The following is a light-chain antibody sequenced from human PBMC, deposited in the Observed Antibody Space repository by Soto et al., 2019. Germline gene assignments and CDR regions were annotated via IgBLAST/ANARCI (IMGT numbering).Light chain of an antibody. CDR1: SSDIGRYDY. Sequence: QSVLTQPASMSGSPGQSITISCTGTSSDIGRYDYVSWYQQLPGKAPKLMIYRVINRPSGVSDRFSGSKSGNTASLTISGLQAEDEADYYCSSYTTTNTYVFGTGTKLTVL. J-gene: IGLJ1*01. V-gene: IGLV2-14*03. CDR2: RVI. CDR3: SSYTTTNTYV.